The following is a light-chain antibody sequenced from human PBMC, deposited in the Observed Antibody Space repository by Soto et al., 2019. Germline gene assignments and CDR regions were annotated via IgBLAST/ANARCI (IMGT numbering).Light chain of an antibody. CDR2: DVT. J-gene: IGLJ2*01. CDR1: NSDIGAYNY. V-gene: IGLV2-14*01. Sequence: QSALTQPASVSGSPGQSITISCTGTNSDIGAYNYVSWYQQHPGKAPTLMIYDVTNRPSGVSNRFSGSKSGNTASLTISGLQADDEADYYCSSYTSTNTLIFGGGTKVTVL. CDR3: SSYTSTNTLI.